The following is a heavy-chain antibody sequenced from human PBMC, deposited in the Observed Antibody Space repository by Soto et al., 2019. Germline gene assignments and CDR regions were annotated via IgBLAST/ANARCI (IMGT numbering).Heavy chain of an antibody. CDR1: GGSVSSGSYY. CDR2: IYYSGST. Sequence: QVQLQESGPGLVKPSETLSLTCTVSGGSVSSGSYYWSWIRQPPGKGLEWIGYIYYSGSTNYNPSLKSRVTISVDTSKSQFSLKLSSVTAADTAVYYCARAGSSRYSSSWYYESWGQGTLVTVSS. D-gene: IGHD6-13*01. CDR3: ARAGSSRYSSSWYYES. V-gene: IGHV4-61*01. J-gene: IGHJ4*02.